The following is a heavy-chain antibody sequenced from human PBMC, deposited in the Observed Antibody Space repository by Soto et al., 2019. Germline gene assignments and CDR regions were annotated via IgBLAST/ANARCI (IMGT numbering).Heavy chain of an antibody. CDR3: ARARTVLRGDSSGYSDY. CDR2: INHSGST. V-gene: IGHV4-34*01. J-gene: IGHJ4*02. Sequence: SGTPSPTCAVYGGFFSGFYWGWIPQPPGEGLEWIGEINHSGSTNYDPSLKSRVTISVDTSKNQFSLKLSSVTAAGTAVYYCARARTVLRGDSSGYSDYWGQGTLVTVSS. CDR1: GGFFSGFY. D-gene: IGHD3-22*01.